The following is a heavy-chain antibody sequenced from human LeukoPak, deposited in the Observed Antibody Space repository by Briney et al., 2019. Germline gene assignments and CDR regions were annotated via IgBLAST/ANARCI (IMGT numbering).Heavy chain of an antibody. Sequence: GESLKISCKGSGYSFTSYWIGGVRQMPGKGLEWMGIIYPGDSDTRYSPSFQGQVTISADKSISTAYLQWSSLKASDTAMYYCARRPTTYYYGSGSYYVDYWGQGTLVTVSS. CDR3: ARRPTTYYYGSGSYYVDY. J-gene: IGHJ4*02. V-gene: IGHV5-51*01. CDR1: GYSFTSYW. D-gene: IGHD3-10*01. CDR2: IYPGDSDT.